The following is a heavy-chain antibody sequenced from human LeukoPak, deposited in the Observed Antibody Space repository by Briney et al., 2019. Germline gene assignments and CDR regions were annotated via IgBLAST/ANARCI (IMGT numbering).Heavy chain of an antibody. CDR2: IWYDGSNK. V-gene: IGHV3-33*01. J-gene: IGHJ4*02. Sequence: GGSLRLSCAASGLTFSSYGMHWVRQAPGKGLEWVAVIWYDGSNKYYADSVKGRFTISRDNSKNTLYLQMNSLRAEDTAVYYCARDGALEMATISYFDYWGQGTLVTVSS. CDR3: ARDGALEMATISYFDY. CDR1: GLTFSSYG. D-gene: IGHD5-24*01.